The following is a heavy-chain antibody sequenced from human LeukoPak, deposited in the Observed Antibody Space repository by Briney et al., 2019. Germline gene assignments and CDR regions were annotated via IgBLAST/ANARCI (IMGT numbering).Heavy chain of an antibody. D-gene: IGHD2-15*01. Sequence: GVSLRLSCAASGFTFSSYEMNWVRQAPGKGLEWVSYISSSGSTIYYADSVKGRFTISRDNAKNSLYLQMNSLRAEDTAVYYCARDIIPAYCSGGSCYGTMLINIDYWGQGTLVTVSS. V-gene: IGHV3-48*03. CDR2: ISSSGSTI. CDR1: GFTFSSYE. J-gene: IGHJ4*02. CDR3: ARDIIPAYCSGGSCYGTMLINIDY.